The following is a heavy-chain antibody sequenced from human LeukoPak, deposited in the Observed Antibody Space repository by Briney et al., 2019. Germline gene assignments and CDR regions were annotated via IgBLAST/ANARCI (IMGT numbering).Heavy chain of an antibody. D-gene: IGHD5-24*01. V-gene: IGHV1-46*01. J-gene: IGHJ5*02. CDR1: GYTLPSNY. CDR2: ISPSGGST. Sequence: ASVKVSCKAFGYTLPSNYMHWVRQAPGQGPEWMGVISPSGGSTTYAHKFQGRVTLTRDISTSTDYLELSSLRSEDTAVYYCARDNSVRDEAWWFNPWGQGTLVTVSS. CDR3: ARDNSVRDEAWWFNP.